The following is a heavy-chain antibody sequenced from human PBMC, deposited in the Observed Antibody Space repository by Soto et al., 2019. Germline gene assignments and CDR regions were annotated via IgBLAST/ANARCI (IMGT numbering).Heavy chain of an antibody. Sequence: QVTLKESGPALVKPTETLTLTCSVPGFLLTNDRLGVSWIRQPPGEALEWLAHIFSNGERSYSTSLKNRLTTARAXXKXQXXLTVANMDPADTATYYCAQIVRTNNWPMSYWYLDLWGRGTLVTVSS. J-gene: IGHJ2*01. V-gene: IGHV2-26*01. CDR2: IFSNGER. CDR3: AQIVRTNNWPMSYWYLDL. CDR1: GFLLTNDRLG. D-gene: IGHD1-1*01.